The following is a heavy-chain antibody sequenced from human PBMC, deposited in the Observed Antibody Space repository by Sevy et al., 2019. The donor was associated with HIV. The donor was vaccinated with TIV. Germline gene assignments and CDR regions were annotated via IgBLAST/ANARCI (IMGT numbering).Heavy chain of an antibody. CDR3: ARLRGTISPYYYFGLDV. Sequence: GGSLRLSCTTSGFTFEDYAMSWLRQTPGKGLEWVGFIRSKTFGGTTDYAASVKGRFTISRDNSNSIAYLQMNNLKVVDSAVYFCARLRGTISPYYYFGLDVWGQGTTVTVSS. D-gene: IGHD3-3*01. CDR2: IRSKTFGGTT. V-gene: IGHV3-49*03. J-gene: IGHJ6*02. CDR1: GFTFEDYA.